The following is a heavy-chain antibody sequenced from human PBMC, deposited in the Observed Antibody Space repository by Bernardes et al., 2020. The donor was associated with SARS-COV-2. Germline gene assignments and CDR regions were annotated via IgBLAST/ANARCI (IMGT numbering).Heavy chain of an antibody. J-gene: IGHJ3*02. Sequence: ASVKVSCKASGYTFTGYYMHWVRQAPGQGLEWMGWINPNSGGTNYAQKFQGRVTMTRDTSISTAYMELSRLRSDDTAVYYCARYSIAVAGPDAFDIWGQGTMVTVSS. D-gene: IGHD6-19*01. CDR2: INPNSGGT. CDR3: ARYSIAVAGPDAFDI. V-gene: IGHV1-2*02. CDR1: GYTFTGYY.